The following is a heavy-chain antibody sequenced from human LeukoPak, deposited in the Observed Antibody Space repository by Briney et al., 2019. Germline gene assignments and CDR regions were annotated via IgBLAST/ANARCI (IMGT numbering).Heavy chain of an antibody. CDR2: SYYIGST. CDR1: GGSVSSGSYY. D-gene: IGHD5-12*01. CDR3: ARAGIVATATNFDY. V-gene: IGHV4-61*01. Sequence: SETLSLTCSVSGGSVSSGSYYWSWIRQPPGKGLEWIGYSYYIGSTKYNPSLKSRVTISVDTCKNQFSLKVSSVTAADTAVYYCARAGIVATATNFDYWGQGTLVTVSS. J-gene: IGHJ4*02.